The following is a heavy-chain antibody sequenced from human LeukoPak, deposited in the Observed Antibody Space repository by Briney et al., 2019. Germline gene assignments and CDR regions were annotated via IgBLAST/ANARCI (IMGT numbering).Heavy chain of an antibody. Sequence: ASVKVSCKASGGTFSSYAISWVRQAPGQGLEWMGGIIPIFGTANYAQKFQGRVTITTDESTSTAYMELSSLRSEDTAVYYCARDTRSSGYYFHFDYWGQGTLVTVSS. V-gene: IGHV1-69*05. CDR1: GGTFSSYA. D-gene: IGHD3-22*01. CDR3: ARDTRSSGYYFHFDY. J-gene: IGHJ4*02. CDR2: IIPIFGTA.